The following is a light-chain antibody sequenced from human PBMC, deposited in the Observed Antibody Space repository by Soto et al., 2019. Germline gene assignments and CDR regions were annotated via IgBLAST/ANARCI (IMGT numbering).Light chain of an antibody. CDR1: QSISNY. J-gene: IGKJ5*01. CDR2: AAS. CDR3: QQSYSTPIT. V-gene: IGKV1-39*01. Sequence: DIQMTQSPSSLSASLGDRVTITCRASQSISNYLNWYQQKQGKAPKVLIYAASNLQSGVPSRFSGSGSGTDCTLTISSLQPEDFETYYCQQSYSTPITFGQGTRLEIK.